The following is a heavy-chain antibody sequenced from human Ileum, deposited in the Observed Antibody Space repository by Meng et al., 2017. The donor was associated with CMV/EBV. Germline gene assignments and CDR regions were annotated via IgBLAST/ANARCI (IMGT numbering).Heavy chain of an antibody. CDR3: ARDGLSGRYFDY. CDR2: IDTNTGNP. J-gene: IGHJ4*02. CDR1: GYTFTSNN. V-gene: IGHV7-4-1*02. Sequence: QVHLVQSGSELKKPGASVKVSCKTSGYTFTSNNIIWVRQAPGQGPEWMGWIDTNTGNPTYAQGFTGRFVFSLDTSVNTVYLQISSLKAEDTAVYYCARDGLSGRYFDYWGQGTLVTVSS. D-gene: IGHD1-26*01.